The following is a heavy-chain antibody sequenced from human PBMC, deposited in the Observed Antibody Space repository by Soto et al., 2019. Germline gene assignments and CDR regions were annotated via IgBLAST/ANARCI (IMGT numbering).Heavy chain of an antibody. D-gene: IGHD2-21*01. CDR2: INPTGAST. Sequence: QEQLVQSGAEVKKPGASVTISCKASGDTFSRHYIHWVRQAPGQGLEWMGVINPTGASTSYAQKFQGRGTVTRDTSTSTSSMELRSLRSEDTAVDFWAGDYRAYARHHRFDNWGQGTMVTVSS. J-gene: IGHJ3*02. V-gene: IGHV1-46*03. CDR1: GDTFSRHY. CDR3: AGDYRAYARHHRFDN.